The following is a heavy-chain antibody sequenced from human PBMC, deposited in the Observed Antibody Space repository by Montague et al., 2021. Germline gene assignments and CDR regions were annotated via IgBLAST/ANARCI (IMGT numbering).Heavy chain of an antibody. CDR2: IFYSGNT. CDR3: ARAEGYYGSGSYLGFDY. D-gene: IGHD3-10*01. CDR1: GGSISSGGHY. V-gene: IGHV4-31*03. Sequence: TLSLTCTVSGGSISSGGHYWSWIRQLPGKGLEWIGYIFYSGNTYYNPSLKSRVTISVDTSKNQFSLKLSSVTAADTAVYYCARAEGYYGSGSYLGFDYWGQGTLVTVSS. J-gene: IGHJ4*02.